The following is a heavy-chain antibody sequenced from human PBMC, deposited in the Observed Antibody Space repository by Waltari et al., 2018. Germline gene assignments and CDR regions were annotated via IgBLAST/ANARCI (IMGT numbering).Heavy chain of an antibody. J-gene: IGHJ4*02. V-gene: IGHV3-33*01. CDR1: GFTFSSYG. D-gene: IGHD4-4*01. CDR3: ARDRFLTTVTPFDY. CDR2: IWYDGSNK. Sequence: QVQLVESGGGVVQPGRSLRLSCAASGFTFSSYGMHWVRQAPDKGVAWVAVIWYDGSNKYYAGSVKGRFTISRDNSKNTLYLQMNSLRAEDTAVYYCARDRFLTTVTPFDYWGQGTLVTVSS.